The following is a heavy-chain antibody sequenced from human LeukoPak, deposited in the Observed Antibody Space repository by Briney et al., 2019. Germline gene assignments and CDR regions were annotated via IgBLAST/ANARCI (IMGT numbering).Heavy chain of an antibody. Sequence: HPGGSLRLSCSVSGFAFSIYVMHWVRQAPGKGLKYVSAISSNGDNTYYADSVKGRFTISRDNSKNTLYLQMSSLRADDTAVYYCLRGTGYWGQGTLVTVSS. V-gene: IGHV3-64D*06. CDR1: GFAFSIYV. CDR3: LRGTGY. CDR2: ISSNGDNT. J-gene: IGHJ4*02.